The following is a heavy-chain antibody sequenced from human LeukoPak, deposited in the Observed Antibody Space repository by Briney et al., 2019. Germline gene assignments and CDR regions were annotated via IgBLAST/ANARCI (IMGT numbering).Heavy chain of an antibody. CDR2: ISSSSSYI. D-gene: IGHD5-12*01. Sequence: GGSLRLPCAASGFTFSSYNMNWVRQAPGKGLEWVSSISSSSSYIYYADSVKGRFTISRENANNSLYLQMNSLRPGDTAVYYCARDHGDSGYDFDYWGQGTLVTDSS. CDR3: ARDHGDSGYDFDY. J-gene: IGHJ4*02. V-gene: IGHV3-21*01. CDR1: GFTFSSYN.